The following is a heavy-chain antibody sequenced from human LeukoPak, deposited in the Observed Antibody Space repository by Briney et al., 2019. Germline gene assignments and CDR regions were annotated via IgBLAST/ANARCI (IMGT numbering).Heavy chain of an antibody. CDR2: IYYSGST. Sequence: SETLSLTCTVSGYSISSGYYWGWIRQAPGKGLEWIGSIYYSGSTYYNPSLKSRVTISVDTSKNQFSLKLSSVTAADTAVYYCARAPHGDYGGRPKGGWFDPWGQGTLVTVSS. D-gene: IGHD4-23*01. CDR1: GYSISSGYY. V-gene: IGHV4-38-2*02. CDR3: ARAPHGDYGGRPKGGWFDP. J-gene: IGHJ5*02.